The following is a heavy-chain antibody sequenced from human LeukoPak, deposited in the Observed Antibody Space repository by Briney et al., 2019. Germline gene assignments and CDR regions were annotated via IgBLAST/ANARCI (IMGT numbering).Heavy chain of an antibody. CDR2: NYYSGST. V-gene: IGHV4-30-4*01. CDR1: GGSISSGNYY. D-gene: IGHD3-9*01. CDR3: ARVSHDILTGYYAIDY. Sequence: SQTLSLTCTVSGGSISSGNYYWSWVRQPPGKGLEWIGYNYYSGSTYYNPSLKSRVTISVDTSKNQFSLKLSSVTAADTAVYYCARVSHDILTGYYAIDYWGQGTLVTVSS. J-gene: IGHJ4*02.